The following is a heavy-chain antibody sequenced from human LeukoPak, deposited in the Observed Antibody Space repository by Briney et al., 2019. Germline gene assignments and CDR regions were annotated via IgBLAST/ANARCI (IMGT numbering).Heavy chain of an antibody. CDR3: ARGAVVIAAAQTSYYYYMDV. J-gene: IGHJ6*03. CDR1: GGTFSSYA. CDR2: IIPIFGTA. D-gene: IGHD6-13*01. Sequence: SVKVSCKASGGTFSSYAISWVRQAPGQGLEWMGGIIPIFGTANYAQKFQGRVTITADESTSTAYMELSSLRSEDTAVYYCARGAVVIAAAQTSYYYYMDVWGKGTTVTVSS. V-gene: IGHV1-69*13.